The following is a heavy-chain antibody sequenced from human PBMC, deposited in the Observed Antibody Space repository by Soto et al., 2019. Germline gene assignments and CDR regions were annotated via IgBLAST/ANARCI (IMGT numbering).Heavy chain of an antibody. CDR2: MNPNSGNT. CDR1: GYTFTSYD. Sequence: ASVKLSCNASGYTFTSYDINWVRQATGQGLEWMGWMNPNSGNTGYAQKFQGRVTMTRNTSISTAYMELSSLRSEDTAVYYCARGHPYYDILTGYSTHDAFDIWGQGTMVTVSS. CDR3: ARGHPYYDILTGYSTHDAFDI. V-gene: IGHV1-8*01. J-gene: IGHJ3*02. D-gene: IGHD3-9*01.